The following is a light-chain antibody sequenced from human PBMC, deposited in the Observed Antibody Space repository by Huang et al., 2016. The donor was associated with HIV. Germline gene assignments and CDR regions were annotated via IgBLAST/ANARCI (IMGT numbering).Light chain of an antibody. V-gene: IGKV1-NL1*01. J-gene: IGKJ1*01. CDR2: AAS. CDR1: QGISNS. CDR3: QQYCSTPPAT. Sequence: DIQMTQSPSSLPASVGDRVTITCRASQGISNSLAWYQQKPGKAPKLLLYAASKLESGVPSRFSGSASGTDYTLTISSLQPEDFATYYCQQYCSTPPATFGQGTKVEIK.